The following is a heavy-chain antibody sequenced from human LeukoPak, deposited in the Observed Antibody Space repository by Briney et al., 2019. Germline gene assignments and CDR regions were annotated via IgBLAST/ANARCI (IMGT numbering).Heavy chain of an antibody. D-gene: IGHD2-15*01. V-gene: IGHV1-2*06. CDR3: ARTQGPFCSGGNCYKIDY. Sequence: ASVKVSCKASGYTFTGYYMHWVRQAPGQGLEWMGRINPNSGGTNYAQKFQGRVTMTRDTSISTAYMELSRLRSDDTAVYYCARTQGPFCSGGNCYKIDYWGQGTLVTVSS. J-gene: IGHJ4*02. CDR1: GYTFTGYY. CDR2: INPNSGGT.